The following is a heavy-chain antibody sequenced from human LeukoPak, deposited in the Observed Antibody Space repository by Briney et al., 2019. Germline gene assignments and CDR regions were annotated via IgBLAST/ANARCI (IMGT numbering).Heavy chain of an antibody. CDR2: ISGSGGST. Sequence: GGSLRLSCAASGFTFSSYAMSWVRQAPGKGLEWVSTISGSGGSTYYADSVKGRFTFSRDNSKNTLYLEMNSLRAEDTAVYYCAKAQGIAVAGTVRNYYGMDVWGQGTTVTVSS. J-gene: IGHJ6*02. D-gene: IGHD6-19*01. CDR1: GFTFSSYA. CDR3: AKAQGIAVAGTVRNYYGMDV. V-gene: IGHV3-23*01.